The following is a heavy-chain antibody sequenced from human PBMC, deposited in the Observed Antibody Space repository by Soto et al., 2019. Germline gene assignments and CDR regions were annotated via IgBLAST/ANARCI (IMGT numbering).Heavy chain of an antibody. CDR2: ISAYNGNT. CDR3: AIHPLIAVAGTASVY. CDR1: GYTFTSYG. J-gene: IGHJ4*02. Sequence: GASVKVSCKASGYTFTSYGISWVRQAPGQGLEWMGWISAYNGNTNYAQKLQGRVTMTTDTSTSTAYMELRSLGSDDTAVYYCAIHPLIAVAGTASVYWGQGTLVTVSS. V-gene: IGHV1-18*01. D-gene: IGHD6-19*01.